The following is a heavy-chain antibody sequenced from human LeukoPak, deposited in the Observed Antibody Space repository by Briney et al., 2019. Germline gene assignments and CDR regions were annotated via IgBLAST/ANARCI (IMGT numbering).Heavy chain of an antibody. J-gene: IGHJ4*02. V-gene: IGHV3-30*18. Sequence: TGGSLRLSCAASGFTFSIYGMHWVRQAPGKGLEWVAVISYDGSNKYYADSVRGRFTISRDNSKNTLYLQMNSLRAEDTAVYYCAKGAHKADYWGQGTLVTVSS. CDR1: GFTFSIYG. CDR2: ISYDGSNK. CDR3: AKGAHKADY.